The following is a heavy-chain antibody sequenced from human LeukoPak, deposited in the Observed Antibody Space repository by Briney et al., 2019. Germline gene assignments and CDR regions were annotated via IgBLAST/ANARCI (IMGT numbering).Heavy chain of an antibody. CDR3: AKELRKGELSAIFDY. CDR2: ISGSGGST. J-gene: IGHJ4*02. D-gene: IGHD3-16*02. V-gene: IGHV3-23*01. Sequence: PGGSLRLSCAASGYTFSSYAMSWVRQAPGKGLEWVSAISGSGGSTYYADSVKGRFTISRDNSKNTLYLQMNSLRAEDTAVYYCAKELRKGELSAIFDYWGQGTLVTVSS. CDR1: GYTFSSYA.